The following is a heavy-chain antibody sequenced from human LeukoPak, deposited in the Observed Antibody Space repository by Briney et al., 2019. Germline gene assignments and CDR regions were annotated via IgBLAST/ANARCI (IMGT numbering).Heavy chain of an antibody. CDR3: AKDSSSGWDSNFDY. CDR1: GFTFDDYA. Sequence: SGGSLRLSCAASGFTFDDYAMHWVRQAPGKGLEWVSGISWNSGSIGYADSVKGRFTISRDNAKNSLYLQMNSLRAEDTALYYCAKDSSSGWDSNFDYWGQGTLVTVSS. D-gene: IGHD6-19*01. J-gene: IGHJ4*02. CDR2: ISWNSGSI. V-gene: IGHV3-9*01.